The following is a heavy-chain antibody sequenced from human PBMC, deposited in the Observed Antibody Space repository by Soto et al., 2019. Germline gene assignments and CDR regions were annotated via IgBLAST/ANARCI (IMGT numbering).Heavy chain of an antibody. Sequence: IHWLNQAPAKRLEWMGWINAGNGNTKYSQKLQGRVIITRETSASTAYMELSSLRSEDTAVYYCGRDRFPGQLRFDPWGQGTLVTVSS. D-gene: IGHD1-1*01. CDR3: GRDRFPGQLRFDP. V-gene: IGHV1-3*01. CDR2: INAGNGNT. J-gene: IGHJ5*02.